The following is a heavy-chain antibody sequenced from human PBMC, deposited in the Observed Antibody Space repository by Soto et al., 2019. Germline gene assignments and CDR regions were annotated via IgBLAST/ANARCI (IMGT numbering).Heavy chain of an antibody. Sequence: EVQLLESGGGLVQPGGSLRLSCAASGFTFSSYAMSWVRQAPGKGLEWVSAISGSGGSTYYADSVKGRFTISRDNSKNTLYLEMSSRRAEDTGVYYFSSSGNYYYYGIDVWGQGTTVTVSS. CDR3: SSSGNYYYYGIDV. CDR1: GFTFSSYA. J-gene: IGHJ6*02. CDR2: ISGSGGST. V-gene: IGHV3-23*01. D-gene: IGHD6-6*01.